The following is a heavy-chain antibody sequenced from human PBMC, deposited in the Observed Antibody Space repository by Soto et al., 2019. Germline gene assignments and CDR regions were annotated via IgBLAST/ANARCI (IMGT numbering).Heavy chain of an antibody. J-gene: IGHJ3*02. Sequence: EVQLLESGGGLVQPGGSLRLSCAASGFTFSSYAMSWVRQAPGKGLEWVSAISGSGGSTYYADSVKGRFTISRDNSKNTRYLQMNSLRAEDTAVYYCAKDHPNSSSWYNLAFDIWGQGTMVTVSS. CDR3: AKDHPNSSSWYNLAFDI. V-gene: IGHV3-23*01. CDR2: ISGSGGST. D-gene: IGHD6-13*01. CDR1: GFTFSSYA.